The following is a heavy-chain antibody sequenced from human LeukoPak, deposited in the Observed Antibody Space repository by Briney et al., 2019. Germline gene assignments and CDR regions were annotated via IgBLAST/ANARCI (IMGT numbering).Heavy chain of an antibody. J-gene: IGHJ6*02. D-gene: IGHD4-17*01. CDR3: ASYGDYGRDYYYYGMDV. Sequence: SQTLSLTCTVSGGSISSGGYYWSWIRQPPGKGLEWIGYIYHSGSTYYNPSLKSRVTISVDTSKNQFSLKLSSVTAADTAVYYCASYGDYGRDYYYYGMDVWGQGTTVTVSS. CDR1: GGSISSGGYY. V-gene: IGHV4-30-2*05. CDR2: IYHSGST.